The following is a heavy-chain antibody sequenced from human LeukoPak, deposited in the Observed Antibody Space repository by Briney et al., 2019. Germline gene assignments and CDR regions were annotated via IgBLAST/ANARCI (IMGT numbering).Heavy chain of an antibody. CDR1: GFSFSKAC. D-gene: IGHD5-12*01. CDR2: IKQDGSEE. J-gene: IGHJ4*02. CDR3: ASERTGKVARY. V-gene: IGHV3-7*05. Sequence: GGSLRLSCGASGFSFSKACMSWVRQAPGKGLEWVANIKQDGSEEYYVDSVKGRFTISRDNAKNSLYLQMNSLRAEDTAVYYCASERTGKVARYWGQGTLVTVSS.